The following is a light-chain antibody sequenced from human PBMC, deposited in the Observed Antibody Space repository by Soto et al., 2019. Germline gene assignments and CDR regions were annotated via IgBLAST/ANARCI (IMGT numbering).Light chain of an antibody. CDR3: QQYYSYPLT. V-gene: IGKV4-1*01. J-gene: IGKJ4*01. CDR2: AAS. CDR1: HSVLYTSNNKNY. Sequence: DIVMTKSPDSLAVSLCERATINCQSSHSVLYTSNNKNYLAWYQQKPGKAPKLLIYAASTLQSGVPSRLSGSGSGTDFTLTISCLQSEHFSTYYCQQYYSYPLTFGGGTKVDIK.